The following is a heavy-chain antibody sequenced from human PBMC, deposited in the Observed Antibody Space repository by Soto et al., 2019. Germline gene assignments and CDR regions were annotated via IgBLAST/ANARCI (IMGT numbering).Heavy chain of an antibody. CDR1: GYTFTRYP. D-gene: IGHD2-15*01. CDR2: INTGNGNT. J-gene: IGHJ4*02. CDR3: ARAMILSEPYGDGYYLDF. V-gene: IGHV1-3*04. Sequence: QVQLVQSGAEVKKPGASVKVSCKASGYTFTRYPIHWVRQAPGQRLEWMGWINTGNGNTKYSQKYQGRVTISRETSANTAYIELSSRRRQDTAIYFCARAMILSEPYGDGYYLDFWGQGTLGTVSS.